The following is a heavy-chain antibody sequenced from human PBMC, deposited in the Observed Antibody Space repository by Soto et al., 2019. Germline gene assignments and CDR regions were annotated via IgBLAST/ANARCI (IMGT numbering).Heavy chain of an antibody. CDR1: GYTFTSYD. V-gene: IGHV1-8*01. J-gene: IGHJ5*02. CDR2: MNHNSGNT. D-gene: IGHD2-15*01. CDR3: ASSAIYGSGGSCYSGQPYWFDP. Sequence: QVQLVQSGAEVKKPGASVKVSCKASGYTFTSYDINWVRQATGQGLEWMGWMNHNSGNTGYAQKSHVRVTMTRDTSISTAYMELSSLRSEETAVYYCASSAIYGSGGSCYSGQPYWFDPWGQGTLVTVSS.